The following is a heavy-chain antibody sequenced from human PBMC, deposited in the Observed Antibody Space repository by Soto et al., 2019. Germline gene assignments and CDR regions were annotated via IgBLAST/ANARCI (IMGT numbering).Heavy chain of an antibody. CDR1: GFTFNSYW. D-gene: IGHD3-16*01. CDR3: ARGGMSQSGLLAY. Sequence: EVNLVESGGDLVQPGGSLRLSCAASGFTFNSYWMHWVRQVPGKGLVWVSRINTDGSTTTYADSVKGRFTISRDNAKNTLFLQMNSLSAEDTALYYCARGGMSQSGLLAYWGQGTLVTVSS. J-gene: IGHJ4*02. V-gene: IGHV3-74*01. CDR2: INTDGSTT.